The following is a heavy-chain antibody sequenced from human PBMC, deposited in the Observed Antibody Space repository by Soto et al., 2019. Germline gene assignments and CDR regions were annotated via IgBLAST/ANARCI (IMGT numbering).Heavy chain of an antibody. J-gene: IGHJ4*02. CDR1: GGTFSSYA. D-gene: IGHD3-22*01. V-gene: IGHV1-69*13. Sequence: ASVKVSCKASGGTFSSYAISWVRQAPGQGLEWMGGIIPIFGTANYAQKFQGRVTITADESTSTAYMELRSLRSEDTAVYYCAYLYYYDNSGYYPPSPFDYWGQGKLVT. CDR3: AYLYYYDNSGYYPPSPFDY. CDR2: IIPIFGTA.